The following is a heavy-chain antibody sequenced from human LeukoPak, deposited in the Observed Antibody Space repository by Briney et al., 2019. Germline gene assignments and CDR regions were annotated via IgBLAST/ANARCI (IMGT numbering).Heavy chain of an antibody. Sequence: ASVKVSCKTSGYTFTEYDIMWVRQTPGQALAWMGRISAENGNTNYAQKFQDRVTMTTDRSTNTASMELRGLKSDDTATYYCARDLSPHFDFWAGYFTGQPVDFWGQGTLVTVSS. CDR3: ARDLSPHFDFWAGYFTGQPVDF. V-gene: IGHV1-18*01. CDR2: ISAENGNT. D-gene: IGHD3/OR15-3a*01. J-gene: IGHJ4*02. CDR1: GYTFTEYD.